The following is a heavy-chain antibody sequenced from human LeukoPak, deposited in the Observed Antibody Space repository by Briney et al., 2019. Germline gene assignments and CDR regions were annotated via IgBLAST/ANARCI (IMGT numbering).Heavy chain of an antibody. V-gene: IGHV3-23*01. CDR2: IVGSGGST. Sequence: PGASLRLSCAASGFTFSNYAMSWVRQAPGKGLEWVSAIVGSGGSTYYADSVKGRFTISGDNPKNKLYLQMNSLRAEDTAVYYCAKWGDYDILTGYYDSDYWGQGTLVIVSS. CDR1: GFTFSNYA. D-gene: IGHD3-9*01. J-gene: IGHJ4*02. CDR3: AKWGDYDILTGYYDSDY.